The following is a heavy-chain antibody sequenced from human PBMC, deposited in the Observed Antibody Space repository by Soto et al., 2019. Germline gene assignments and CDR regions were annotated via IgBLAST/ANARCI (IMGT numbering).Heavy chain of an antibody. CDR2: IIPIFGTA. Sequence: GASVKVSCKASGGTFSSYAISWVRQAPGQGLEWMGGIIPIFGTANYAQKFQGRVTITADESTSTAYMELSSLRSEDTAVYYCARARGPKQLWAWNNWFDPWGQGTLVTVSS. D-gene: IGHD5-18*01. V-gene: IGHV1-69*13. J-gene: IGHJ5*02. CDR1: GGTFSSYA. CDR3: ARARGPKQLWAWNNWFDP.